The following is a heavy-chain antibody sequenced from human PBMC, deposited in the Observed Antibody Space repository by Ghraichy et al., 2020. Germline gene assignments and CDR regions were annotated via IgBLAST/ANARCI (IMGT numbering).Heavy chain of an antibody. D-gene: IGHD2-2*01. CDR2: INWNGRSA. V-gene: IGHV3-20*04. J-gene: IGHJ3*02. CDR1: GFNYIQYG. Sequence: LSLTCEASGFNYIQYGMTWVRQAPGKGLEWVSGINWNGRSAVYMDSVKGRFTISRDNAKNSLYLQMNDLRVEDTAFYYCARGEGYCCGTSCDAFDIWGQGALVTVSS. CDR3: ARGEGYCCGTSCDAFDI.